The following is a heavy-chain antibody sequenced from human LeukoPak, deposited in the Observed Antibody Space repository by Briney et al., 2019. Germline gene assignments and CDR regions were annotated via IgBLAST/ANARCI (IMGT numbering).Heavy chain of an antibody. D-gene: IGHD3-22*01. Sequence: GGSLRLSCAASGFMFTSYWMSWVRQAPGKGLEWVSFISTSSSYIHYADSVKDRFTISRDNAKKSLYLQVNSLRAEDTAVYYCARTSDTSGRLYWYFDLWGRGTLVTVSS. CDR2: ISTSSSYI. CDR1: GFMFTSYW. CDR3: ARTSDTSGRLYWYFDL. J-gene: IGHJ2*01. V-gene: IGHV3-21*01.